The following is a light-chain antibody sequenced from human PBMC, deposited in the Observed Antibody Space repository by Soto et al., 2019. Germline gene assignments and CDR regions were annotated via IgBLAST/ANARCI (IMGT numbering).Light chain of an antibody. Sequence: DIQMTQSPSTLYASVGDRVTITCRASQSITHWLAWYQQKPGEAPKFLIYKAPNLECGVPSRFSGSGSGTEFTLTISSVQPDDFATYYCQCWDDYSWTFGQGTKVE. CDR1: QSITHW. CDR3: QCWDDYSWT. J-gene: IGKJ1*01. V-gene: IGKV1-5*03. CDR2: KAP.